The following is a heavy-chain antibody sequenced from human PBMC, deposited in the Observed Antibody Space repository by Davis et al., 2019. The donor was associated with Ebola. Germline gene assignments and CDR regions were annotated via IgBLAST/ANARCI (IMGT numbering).Heavy chain of an antibody. D-gene: IGHD6-13*01. CDR3: ARDGIVAALVDYYYYGMDV. J-gene: IGHJ6*02. CDR2: MNPNSGNT. V-gene: IGHV1-8*01. Sequence: ASVKVSCKASGYTFTSYDINWVRQATGQGLEWMGWMNPNSGNTGYAQKFQGRVTMTRNTSISTAYMELSRLRSDDTAVYYCARDGIVAALVDYYYYGMDVWGQGTTVTVSS. CDR1: GYTFTSYD.